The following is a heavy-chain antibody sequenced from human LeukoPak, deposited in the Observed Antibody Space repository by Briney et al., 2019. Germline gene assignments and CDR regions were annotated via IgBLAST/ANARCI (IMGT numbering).Heavy chain of an antibody. CDR2: LYSDGNT. J-gene: IGHJ4*02. V-gene: IGHV3-53*01. CDR1: GFTVITND. CDR3: ARGVEPLAANTLAY. D-gene: IGHD1-14*01. Sequence: AGGSLRLSCAAFGFTVITNDMTWVRQAPGKGLEWVSVLYSDGNTKYADSVQGRFTISRDNSKNTLYLEMNSLSTDDTAVYYCARGVEPLAANTLAYWGQGTLVTVSS.